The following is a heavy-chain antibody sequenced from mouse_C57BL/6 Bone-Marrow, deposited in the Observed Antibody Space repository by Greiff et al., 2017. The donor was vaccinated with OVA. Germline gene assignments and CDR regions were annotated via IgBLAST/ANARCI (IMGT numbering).Heavy chain of an antibody. J-gene: IGHJ2*01. V-gene: IGHV3-6*01. D-gene: IGHD1-1*01. CDR1: GYSITSGYY. CDR2: ISYDGSN. CDR3: ARVRITTVVADY. Sequence: ESGPGLVKPSQSLSLTCSVTGYSITSGYYWNWIRQFPGNKLEWMGYISYDGSNNYNPSLKNRISITRDTSKNQFFLKLNSVTTEETATYYCARVRITTVVADYWGQGTTLTVSS.